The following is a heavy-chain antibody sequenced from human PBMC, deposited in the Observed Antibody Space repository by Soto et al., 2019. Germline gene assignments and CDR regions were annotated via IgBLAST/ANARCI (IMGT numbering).Heavy chain of an antibody. CDR1: GGSISSYY. V-gene: IGHV4-59*01. CDR3: AREVITPYNWFDP. CDR2: IYYSGST. J-gene: IGHJ5*02. D-gene: IGHD3-22*01. Sequence: SETLSLTCTVSGGSISSYYWIWIRQPPGKGLEWIGYIYYSGSTNYNPSLKSRVTISVDTSKNQFSLKLSSVTAADTAVYYCAREVITPYNWFDPWGQGTLVTVSS.